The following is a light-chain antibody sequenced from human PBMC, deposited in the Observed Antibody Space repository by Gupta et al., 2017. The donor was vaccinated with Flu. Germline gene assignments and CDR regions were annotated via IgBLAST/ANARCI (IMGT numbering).Light chain of an antibody. Sequence: ATLSLSPGDRATLSCRASQSVSSYLAWYQQKPGQAPRLLIYDASNRATGIPARFSGSGSGTDFTLTISSLEPEDFAVYYCQQRSNWLALTFGGGTKVEIK. J-gene: IGKJ4*01. CDR3: QQRSNWLALT. CDR1: QSVSSY. CDR2: DAS. V-gene: IGKV3-11*01.